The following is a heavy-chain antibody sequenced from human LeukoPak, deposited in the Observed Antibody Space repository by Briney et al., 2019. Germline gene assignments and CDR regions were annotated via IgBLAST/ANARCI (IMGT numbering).Heavy chain of an antibody. CDR1: GFSFGAYS. V-gene: IGHV3-21*01. D-gene: IGHD3-9*01. CDR2: ISSRSSNI. J-gene: IGHJ4*02. Sequence: PGGSLRLSCAASGFSFGAYSMNWVRRAPGKGLEWVSSISSRSSNIYYADSMKGRFTVSRDNAKNSLYLQMNSLKAEDTVVYYCARALYYDIWTNYQTHTYYSDYWGQGTLLTVSS. CDR3: ARALYYDIWTNYQTHTYYSDY.